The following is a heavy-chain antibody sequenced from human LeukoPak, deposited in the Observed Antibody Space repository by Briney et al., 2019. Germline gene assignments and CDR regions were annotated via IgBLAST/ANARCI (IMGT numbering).Heavy chain of an antibody. CDR1: GYTFTSYG. D-gene: IGHD1-1*01. V-gene: IGHV1-18*01. Sequence: GASVTVSCKASGYTFTSYGISWVRQAPGQGLEWMGWISGYSGNTNYAQKLQGRVTITTDTSTSTAYMELRSLRSDDTAVYYCARDGKVPHTPRPTYYYYYYYMDVWGKGTTVTVSS. J-gene: IGHJ6*03. CDR2: ISGYSGNT. CDR3: ARDGKVPHTPRPTYYYYYYYMDV.